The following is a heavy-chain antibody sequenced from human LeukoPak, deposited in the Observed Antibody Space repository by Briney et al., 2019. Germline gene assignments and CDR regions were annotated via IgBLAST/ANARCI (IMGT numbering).Heavy chain of an antibody. CDR2: IYHSGST. CDR1: GGSISSSNW. J-gene: IGHJ4*02. V-gene: IGHV4-4*02. CDR3: ASGTYYYDSSGYYNPSYYFDY. D-gene: IGHD3-22*01. Sequence: SETLSLTCAVSGGSISSSNWWSWVRQPPGKGLEWIGEIYHSGSTNYNPSLKSRVTISVDTSKNQFSLKLSSVTAADTAVYYCASGTYYYDSSGYYNPSYYFDYWGQGTLVTVSS.